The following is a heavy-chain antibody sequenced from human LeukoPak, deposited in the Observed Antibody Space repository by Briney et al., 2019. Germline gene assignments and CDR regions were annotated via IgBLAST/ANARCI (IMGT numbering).Heavy chain of an antibody. Sequence: PGGSLRLSCAASGFTFSSHWMTWVRQAPGQGLEWVSTISASGTYTYYADSVKGRFTISRDNSKNTLYLQMNSLRAEDTAVYYCARDTLNDDCGGDCWDAFDIWGQGTMVTVSS. CDR1: GFTFSSHW. CDR3: ARDTLNDDCGGDCWDAFDI. V-gene: IGHV3-23*01. D-gene: IGHD2-21*02. J-gene: IGHJ3*02. CDR2: ISASGTYT.